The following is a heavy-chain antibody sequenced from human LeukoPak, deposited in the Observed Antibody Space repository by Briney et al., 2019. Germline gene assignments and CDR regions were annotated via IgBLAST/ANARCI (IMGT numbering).Heavy chain of an antibody. CDR2: IRYDGSNK. J-gene: IGHJ6*04. CDR3: AKGGRYSGYVMDV. V-gene: IGHV3-30*02. CDR1: GFTFSSYG. Sequence: WGSLRLSCAASGFTFSSYGMHWVRQAPGKGLEWVAFIRYDGSNKYYADSVKGRFTISRDNSKNTLYLQMNSLRAEDTAVYYCAKGGRYSGYVMDVWGKGTTVTISS. D-gene: IGHD5-12*01.